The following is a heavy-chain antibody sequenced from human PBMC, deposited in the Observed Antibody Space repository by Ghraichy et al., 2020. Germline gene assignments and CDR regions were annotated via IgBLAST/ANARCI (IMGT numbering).Heavy chain of an antibody. CDR3: ARGGYYFDY. CDR1: GGSISSYY. V-gene: IGHV4-59*01. CDR2: VYYSGST. Sequence: SETQSLTCTVSGGSISSYYWSWIRQPPGKGLEWIGYVYYSGSTNYNPSLKSRVTISVDTSKNQFSLRLSSVTAADTALYYCARGGYYFDYWGQGTLVTVSS. D-gene: IGHD3-16*01. J-gene: IGHJ4*02.